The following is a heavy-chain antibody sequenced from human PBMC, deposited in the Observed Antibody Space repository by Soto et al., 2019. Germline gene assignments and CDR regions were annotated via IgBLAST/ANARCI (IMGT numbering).Heavy chain of an antibody. D-gene: IGHD6-19*01. CDR2: VNEDGSEK. V-gene: IGHV3-7*03. CDR3: ARLRSGWSIDY. CDR1: GFSFSGNW. Sequence: GGSLRLSCAASGFSFSGNWMTWVRQAPGKGLEWVANVNEDGSEKNYVDSVKGRFTISRDNAKNSLYLQVNSLTAADTAVYYCARLRSGWSIDYWGQGALVTVSS. J-gene: IGHJ4*02.